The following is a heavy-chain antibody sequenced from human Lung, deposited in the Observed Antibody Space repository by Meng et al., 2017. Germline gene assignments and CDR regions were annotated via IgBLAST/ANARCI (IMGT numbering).Heavy chain of an antibody. J-gene: IGHJ4*02. CDR1: GGFISSSNC. Sequence: QARLQGSSPGLVKPSGTLSLTCAVSGGFISSSNCGSWVRQPPGKGLEWIGEIYHSGSTNYNPSLKSRVTISVDKSKNQFSLKLSSVTAADTAVYYCARRGLWLDPQNFDYWGQGTLVTVSS. CDR3: ARRGLWLDPQNFDY. V-gene: IGHV4-4*02. CDR2: IYHSGST. D-gene: IGHD6-19*01.